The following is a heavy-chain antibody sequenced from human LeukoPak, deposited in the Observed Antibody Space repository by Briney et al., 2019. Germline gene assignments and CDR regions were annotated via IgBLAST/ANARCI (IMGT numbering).Heavy chain of an antibody. Sequence: PSETLSLTCTVSGGTISYYHWSWVRQSPGKGLEWVGYIYSSGTTKYNPSLKSRVTISVDTSKIQCSLQLRTVTAADTAVYYCAREGPQTTVPEGMDVWGQGTTVTVSS. D-gene: IGHD4-17*01. CDR2: IYSSGTT. CDR3: AREGPQTTVPEGMDV. J-gene: IGHJ6*02. V-gene: IGHV4-59*12. CDR1: GGTISYYH.